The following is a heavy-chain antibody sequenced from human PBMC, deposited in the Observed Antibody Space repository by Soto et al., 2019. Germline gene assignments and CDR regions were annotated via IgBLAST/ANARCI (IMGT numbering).Heavy chain of an antibody. CDR1: GFTFSSYG. CDR3: AKSPSYPVHFDY. Sequence: GGSLRLSCAASGFTFSSYGMHWVRQAPGKGLEWVAVISYDGSNKYYADSVKGRFTISRDNSKNTLYLQMNSLRAEDTAVYYCAKSPSYPVHFDYWGQGTLVTVSS. J-gene: IGHJ4*02. D-gene: IGHD1-26*01. CDR2: ISYDGSNK. V-gene: IGHV3-30*18.